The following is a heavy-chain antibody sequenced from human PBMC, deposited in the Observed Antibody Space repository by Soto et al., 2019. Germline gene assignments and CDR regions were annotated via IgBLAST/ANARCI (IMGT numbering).Heavy chain of an antibody. Sequence: PGESLKISCKGSGYSFTSYWIGWVRQMPGKCLEWMGIVHPGNSGTKYSPSFQGQVTISADKSISTAYLQWSSLKASDTAMYYCARHRAVAGMPDYYYDMDVWGQGTTVTVSS. J-gene: IGHJ6*02. D-gene: IGHD6-19*01. CDR3: ARHRAVAGMPDYYYDMDV. CDR1: GYSFTSYW. V-gene: IGHV5-51*01. CDR2: VHPGNSGT.